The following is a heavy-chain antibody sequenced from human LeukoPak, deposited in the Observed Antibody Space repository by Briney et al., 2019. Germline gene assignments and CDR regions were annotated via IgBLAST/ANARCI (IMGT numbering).Heavy chain of an antibody. V-gene: IGHV1-18*01. CDR3: ARDRDSGYDLGY. CDR1: GYTFTSYG. Sequence: ASVKVSCKASGYTFTSYGISWVRQAPGQGLEWMRWISAYNGNTNYAQKLQGRVTMTTDTSTSTAYMELRSLRSDDTAVYYCARDRDSGYDLGYWGQGTLVTVSS. D-gene: IGHD5-12*01. J-gene: IGHJ4*02. CDR2: ISAYNGNT.